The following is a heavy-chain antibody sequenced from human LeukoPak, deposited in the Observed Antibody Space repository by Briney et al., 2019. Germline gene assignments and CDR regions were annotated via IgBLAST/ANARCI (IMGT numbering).Heavy chain of an antibody. V-gene: IGHV4-34*01. D-gene: IGHD7-27*01. CDR2: INHSGST. CDR3: ARSQSWGPYYFDY. J-gene: IGHJ4*02. CDR1: GGSFSGYY. Sequence: PSETLSLTCAVYGGSFSGYYWSWIRQPPGKGLEWIGEINHSGSTNYNPSLKSRVTISVDTSKNQFSLKLSSVTAADTAVYYCARSQSWGPYYFDYWGQGTLVTVSS.